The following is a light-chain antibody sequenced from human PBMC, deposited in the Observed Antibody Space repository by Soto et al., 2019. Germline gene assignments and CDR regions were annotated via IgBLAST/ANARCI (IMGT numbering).Light chain of an antibody. J-gene: IGLJ2*01. Sequence: QSVLAQPASVSGSPGQSITISCTGTSSDFGGHNYVSWYQQHPGKAPKLLIYEVAHRPSGISNRFSGSKSGSRASLTIAGLQAEDEAVYYCSSRRSRVLLFGGGTKLTVL. CDR1: SSDFGGHNY. V-gene: IGLV2-14*01. CDR3: SSRRSRVLL. CDR2: EVA.